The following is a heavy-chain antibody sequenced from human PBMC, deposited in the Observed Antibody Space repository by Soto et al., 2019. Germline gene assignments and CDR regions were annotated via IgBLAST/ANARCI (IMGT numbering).Heavy chain of an antibody. V-gene: IGHV3-30*18. CDR1: GFTFSSYG. Sequence: QVQLVESGGGVVQPGRSLRLSCAASGFTFSSYGMHWVRQAPGKGLEWVAVISYDGSNKYYADSVKGRFTISRDNSKNTLYLQINSLRAEDTAVYYCAKDRSPKRRQPYFDYWGQGTLVTVSS. CDR2: ISYDGSNK. CDR3: AKDRSPKRRQPYFDY. J-gene: IGHJ4*02.